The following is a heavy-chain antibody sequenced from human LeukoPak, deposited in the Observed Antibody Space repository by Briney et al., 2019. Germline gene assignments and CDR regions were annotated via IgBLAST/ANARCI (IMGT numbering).Heavy chain of an antibody. V-gene: IGHV3-23*01. D-gene: IGHD5-24*01. CDR3: ASRDVSRGSED. CDR2: ISGSGGST. Sequence: GGSLRLSCAASGFTFSSYAMSWVRQAPGKGLEWVSAISGSGGSTYYADSVKGRFTISRDNSKNTLYLQMNSLRAEDTAVYYCASRDVSRGSEDWGQGTLVTVSS. J-gene: IGHJ4*02. CDR1: GFTFSSYA.